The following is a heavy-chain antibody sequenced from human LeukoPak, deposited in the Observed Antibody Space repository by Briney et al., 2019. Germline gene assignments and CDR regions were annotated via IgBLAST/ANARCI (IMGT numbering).Heavy chain of an antibody. Sequence: GGSLRLSCAASGFTFSSYAMSWVRQAPGKGLEWVSAISGSGGSTYYADSVKGRITISRDNSKNTLYLQMNSLRAEDTAVYYCAKDRRVATNNYNWFDPWGQGTLVTVSS. D-gene: IGHD5-12*01. V-gene: IGHV3-23*01. CDR3: AKDRRVATNNYNWFDP. J-gene: IGHJ5*02. CDR1: GFTFSSYA. CDR2: ISGSGGST.